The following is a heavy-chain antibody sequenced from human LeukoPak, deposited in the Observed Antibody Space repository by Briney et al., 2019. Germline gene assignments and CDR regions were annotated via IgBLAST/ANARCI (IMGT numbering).Heavy chain of an antibody. CDR1: GFTVSSNY. CDR2: IYSGGST. D-gene: IGHD6-6*01. Sequence: PGGSLRLSCAASGFTVSSNYMSWVRQAPGKGLGWVSVIYSGGSTYYADSVKGRFTISRDNSKNTLYLQMNSLRAEDTAVYYCARDPASIWGFDYWGQGTLVTVSS. J-gene: IGHJ4*02. CDR3: ARDPASIWGFDY. V-gene: IGHV3-66*02.